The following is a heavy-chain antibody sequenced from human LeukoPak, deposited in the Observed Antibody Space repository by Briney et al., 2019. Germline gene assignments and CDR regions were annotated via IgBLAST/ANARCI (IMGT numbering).Heavy chain of an antibody. V-gene: IGHV3-23*01. CDR2: ITGGGGGT. J-gene: IGHJ4*02. D-gene: IGHD1-26*01. Sequence: GGPLRLSCVASGFTFSTYAMTWVRQAPGKGLEWVSGITGGGGGTFYTDSVKGRFTISRDNSKNTVYLQMNSLRAEDTAVYYCAKNSGSYYDYWGQGTLVTVSS. CDR3: AKNSGSYYDY. CDR1: GFTFSTYA.